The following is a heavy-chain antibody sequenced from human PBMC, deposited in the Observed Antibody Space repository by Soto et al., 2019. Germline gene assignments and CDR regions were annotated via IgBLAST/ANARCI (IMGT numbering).Heavy chain of an antibody. CDR2: ISWNSGSI. CDR1: GFTLDGYA. J-gene: IGHJ3*02. Sequence: SLRLSCAASGFTLDGYAMHWVRQAPGKGLEWVSGISWNSGSIGYADSVKGRFTISRDNAKNSLYLQMNSLRAEDTALYYCAKDLRMVRGVIPTDFAFDIWGQGTMVTVSS. CDR3: AKDLRMVRGVIPTDFAFDI. D-gene: IGHD3-10*01. V-gene: IGHV3-9*01.